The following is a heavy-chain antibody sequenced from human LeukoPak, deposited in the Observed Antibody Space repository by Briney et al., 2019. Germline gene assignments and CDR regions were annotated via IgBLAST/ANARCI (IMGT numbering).Heavy chain of an antibody. J-gene: IGHJ3*02. D-gene: IGHD3-22*01. Sequence: SETLSLTCTVSGGSISNYYWSWIRQPPGKGLEWIGYIYYSGSTNYNPSLKRRVTISVDTSKNQFSLKLSSVTAADTAVYYCARHSSGYFSAFDIWGQGTMVTVYS. V-gene: IGHV4-59*01. CDR3: ARHSSGYFSAFDI. CDR2: IYYSGST. CDR1: GGSISNYY.